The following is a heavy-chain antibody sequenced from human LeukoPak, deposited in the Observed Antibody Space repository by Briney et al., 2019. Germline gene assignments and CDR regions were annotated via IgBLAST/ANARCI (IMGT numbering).Heavy chain of an antibody. D-gene: IGHD4/OR15-4a*01. J-gene: IGHJ4*02. CDR3: AKEYGGFDY. V-gene: IGHV3-9*01. Sequence: PGGSLRLSCAASGFTFDDYAMHWVRQAPGKGLEWVSGISWNSGSIGYADSVKGRFTISRDNAKNSLYLQMNSLRAEDTALYYCAKEYGGFDYWGQGTLVTVSS. CDR1: GFTFDDYA. CDR2: ISWNSGSI.